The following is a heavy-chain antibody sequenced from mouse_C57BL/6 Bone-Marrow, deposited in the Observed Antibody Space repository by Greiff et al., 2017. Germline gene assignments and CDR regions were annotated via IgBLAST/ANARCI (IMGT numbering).Heavy chain of an antibody. J-gene: IGHJ4*01. Sequence: VHVKQSGAELVRPGASVKLSCTASGFNITDDYMHWVKQRPEQGLEWIGWIDPENGDTEYASKFQGKATITADTSSNTAYLQLSSLTSEDTAVYYCTTERRYYYAMDYWGQGTSVTVSS. CDR1: GFNITDDY. CDR2: IDPENGDT. V-gene: IGHV14-4*01. CDR3: TTERRYYYAMDY. D-gene: IGHD1-1*01.